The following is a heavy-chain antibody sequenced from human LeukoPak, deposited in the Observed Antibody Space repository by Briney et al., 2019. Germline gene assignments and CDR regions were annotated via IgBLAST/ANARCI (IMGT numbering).Heavy chain of an antibody. D-gene: IGHD1-26*01. CDR3: ARRVGATREYNWFDP. CDR2: NYYSGST. V-gene: IGHV4-39*01. CDR1: GGSISSSSYY. Sequence: SETLSLTCTVSGGSISSSSYYWGWIRQPPGKGLEWIGSNYYSGSTYYNPSLKSRVTISVDTSKNQFSLKLSSVTAADTAVYYCARRVGATREYNWFDPRGQGTLVTVSS. J-gene: IGHJ5*02.